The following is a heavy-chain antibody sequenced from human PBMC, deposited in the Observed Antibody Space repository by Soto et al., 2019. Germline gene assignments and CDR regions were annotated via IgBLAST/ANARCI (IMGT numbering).Heavy chain of an antibody. Sequence: GASVKVSCKASGYTFTGYYMHWVRQAPGQGLEWMGWINPNSGGTNYAQRFQGWVTMTRDTSISTAYMELSRLRSDDTAVYYCARDRITMVRGVITNGHRFDPWGQGTLVTVSS. CDR2: INPNSGGT. J-gene: IGHJ5*02. CDR1: GYTFTGYY. D-gene: IGHD3-10*01. CDR3: ARDRITMVRGVITNGHRFDP. V-gene: IGHV1-2*04.